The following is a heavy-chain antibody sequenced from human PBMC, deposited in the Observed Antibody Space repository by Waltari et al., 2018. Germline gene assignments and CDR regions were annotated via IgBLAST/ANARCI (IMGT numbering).Heavy chain of an antibody. V-gene: IGHV3-48*04. J-gene: IGHJ4*01. CDR2: INANSQTI. Sequence: EVQLVESGGHLIQPGGSLRLSCAASGFNFRGSSMNWVRHAPGKGLEWISYINANSQTIYYADSVQGRFTISRDNAKNSLYLEMNSLRLEDTAVYFCVGNTLSIAAAGRVSYWGHGTPVTVSS. D-gene: IGHD6-13*01. CDR3: VGNTLSIAAAGRVSY. CDR1: GFNFRGSS.